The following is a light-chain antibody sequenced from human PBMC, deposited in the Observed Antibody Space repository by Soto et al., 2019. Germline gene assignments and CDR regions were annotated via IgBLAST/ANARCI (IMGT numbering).Light chain of an antibody. Sequence: EIVLTQSPGTLSLSPGERATLSCRASQSVSSSYLAWYQQKPGQAPRLLIYGASSRSTGTPGRFSGSGSGTDFTLTISRLEPEDFAVYYCQQYGSSFTFGPGTKVDIK. J-gene: IGKJ3*01. CDR1: QSVSSSY. CDR2: GAS. CDR3: QQYGSSFT. V-gene: IGKV3-20*01.